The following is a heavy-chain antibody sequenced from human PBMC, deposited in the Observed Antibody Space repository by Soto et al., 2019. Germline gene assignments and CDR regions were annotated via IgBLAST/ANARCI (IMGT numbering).Heavy chain of an antibody. Sequence: ASSEVSCKASGYTITSYYMHWVRQAPGQGLEWMGIINPSGGSTSYAQKFQGRVTMTRDTSTSTVYMELSSLRSEDTAVYYCASLPAFYGSGSYYGYGMDVWGQGTTVTVSS. D-gene: IGHD3-10*01. V-gene: IGHV1-46*01. J-gene: IGHJ6*02. CDR3: ASLPAFYGSGSYYGYGMDV. CDR2: INPSGGST. CDR1: GYTITSYY.